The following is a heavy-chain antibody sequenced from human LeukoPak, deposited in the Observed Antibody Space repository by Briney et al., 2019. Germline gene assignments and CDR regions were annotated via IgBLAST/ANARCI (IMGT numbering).Heavy chain of an antibody. CDR3: ARQAGRYYYMDV. J-gene: IGHJ6*03. V-gene: IGHV3-33*01. CDR2: IWYDGSNK. CDR1: GFTFSSYG. Sequence: AGGSLRLSCAASGFTFSSYGMHWVRQAPGKGLEWVAVIWYDGSNKYCADSVKGRFTISRDNSKNTLYLQMNSLRAEDTAVYYCARQAGRYYYMDVWGKGTTVTVSS.